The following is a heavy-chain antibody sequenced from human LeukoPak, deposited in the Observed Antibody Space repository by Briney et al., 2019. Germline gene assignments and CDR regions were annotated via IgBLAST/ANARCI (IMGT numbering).Heavy chain of an antibody. D-gene: IGHD3-10*01. CDR3: ARAPYGSGSYYTTTFDP. CDR2: INPSGGST. V-gene: IGHV1-46*01. CDR1: GYTFTSYY. Sequence: ASVRVSCKASGYTFTSYYMHWVRQAPGQGLEWMGIINPSGGSTIYAQKFQGRVTITRDTSTSTVYMELRTLRSEDTAVYYCARAPYGSGSYYTTTFDPWGQGTLVTVSS. J-gene: IGHJ5*02.